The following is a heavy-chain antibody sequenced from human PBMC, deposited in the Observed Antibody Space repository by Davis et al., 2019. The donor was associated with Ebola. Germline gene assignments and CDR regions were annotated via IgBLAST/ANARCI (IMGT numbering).Heavy chain of an antibody. D-gene: IGHD4-17*01. CDR2: IYYSGST. Sequence: SETLSLTCAVYGGSFSSYYWGWIRQPPGKGLEWIGSIYYSGSTYYNPSLKSRVTISVDKSKNQFSLKLSSVTAADTAVYYCARDRGDYAPFDYWGQGTLVTVSS. CDR3: ARDRGDYAPFDY. J-gene: IGHJ4*02. CDR1: GGSFSSYY. V-gene: IGHV4-39*07.